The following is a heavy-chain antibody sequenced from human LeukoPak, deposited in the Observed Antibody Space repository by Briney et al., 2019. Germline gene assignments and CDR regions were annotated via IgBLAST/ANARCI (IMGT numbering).Heavy chain of an antibody. D-gene: IGHD4-17*01. J-gene: IGHJ5*01. CDR1: GFTLSDHW. Sequence: GGSLRLFCAASGFTLSDHWMSWVRQAPGKGLEWVANIKEDGSEKYYVDSVKGRFTISRDNAKNSLYLQMNSLRAEDTAVYYCARGGDWYGSWGQGTLVTVSS. V-gene: IGHV3-7*01. CDR2: IKEDGSEK. CDR3: ARGGDWYGS.